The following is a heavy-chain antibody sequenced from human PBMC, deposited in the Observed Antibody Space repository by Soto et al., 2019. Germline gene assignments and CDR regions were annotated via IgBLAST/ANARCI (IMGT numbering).Heavy chain of an antibody. CDR3: ADGSSSSFYYYYGMDV. V-gene: IGHV3-30-3*01. D-gene: IGHD6-6*01. J-gene: IGHJ6*02. CDR2: ISYDGSNK. Sequence: QVQLVESGGGVVQPGRSLRLSCAASGFTFSSYAMHWVRQAPGKGLEWVAVISYDGSNKYYADSVKGRFTISRDNSKNTLYLQMNSLRAEDTAVYYCADGSSSSFYYYYGMDVWGQGTTVTVSS. CDR1: GFTFSSYA.